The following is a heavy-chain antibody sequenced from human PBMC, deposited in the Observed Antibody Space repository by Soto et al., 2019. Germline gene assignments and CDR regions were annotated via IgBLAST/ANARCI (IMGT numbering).Heavy chain of an antibody. J-gene: IGHJ4*02. D-gene: IGHD2-2*01. CDR1: GGTFSSYA. CDR3: ARWRGLAAMTPLFDY. V-gene: IGHV1-69*06. Sequence: ASVKVSCKASGGTFSSYAISWVRQAPGQGLEWMGGIIPIFGTANYAQKFQGRVTITADKSTSTAYMELSSLRSEDTAVYYCARWRGLAAMTPLFDYWGQGTLVTVSS. CDR2: IIPIFGTA.